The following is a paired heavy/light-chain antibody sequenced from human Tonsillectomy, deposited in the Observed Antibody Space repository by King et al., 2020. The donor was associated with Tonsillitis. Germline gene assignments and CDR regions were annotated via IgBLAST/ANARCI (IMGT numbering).Light chain of an antibody. J-gene: IGLJ1*01. CDR3: SSYAGNNTFRV. CDR1: SSDVGTYNY. CDR2: EVS. V-gene: IGLV2-8*01. Sequence: QSALTQPPSASGSPGQSVTISCTGTSSDVGTYNYVSWYQQHPGKAPKLMIYEVSKRPSGVPDRFSGSKSGNTASLTVSGLQAEDEAEYYCSSYAGNNTFRVFGTGTKVTVL.
Heavy chain of an antibody. V-gene: IGHV4-39*01. D-gene: IGHD3-3*01. CDR3: ARLDYYTARPDY. CDR2: IYDSGRT. Sequence: QLQLQESGPGLVKPSETLSLTCTVSGGSISSSSYSWGWIRQPPGKGLEWVATIYDSGRTYYNPSLKSRLTVSEDTSKNQFSLKVSSLTAADTAVYYCARLDYYTARPDYWGQGTLVTVSS. J-gene: IGHJ4*02. CDR1: GGSISSSSYS.